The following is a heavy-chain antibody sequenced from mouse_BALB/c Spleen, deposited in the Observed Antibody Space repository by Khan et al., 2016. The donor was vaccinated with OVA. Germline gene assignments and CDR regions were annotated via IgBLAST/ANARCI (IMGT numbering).Heavy chain of an antibody. Sequence: VQLVESGPGLVAPSQSLSITCTVSGFSLTSYGVHWVRQPPGKGLEWLGVIWAGGSTNYNSALMSSMSISKDNSKSSFFVNINRLPTDATAMYYCTGLGDIWGQGTTLTVSS. V-gene: IGHV2-9*02. J-gene: IGHJ2*01. CDR3: TGLGDI. CDR2: IWAGGST. D-gene: IGHD3-1*01. CDR1: GFSLTSYG.